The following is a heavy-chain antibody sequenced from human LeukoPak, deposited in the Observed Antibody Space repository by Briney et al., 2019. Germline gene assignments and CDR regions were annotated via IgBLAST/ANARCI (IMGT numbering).Heavy chain of an antibody. V-gene: IGHV1-46*01. D-gene: IGHD3-22*01. Sequence: ASVKVSCKASGYTFTSYYMHWVRQAPGQGLEWMGIINPSGGSTSYAQKFQGRVTMTRDMSTSTVYMELSRLRSEDTAVYYCAREPYYDSSGYYYVSYYYYYMDVWGKGTTVTVSS. CDR3: AREPYYDSSGYYYVSYYYYYMDV. CDR1: GYTFTSYY. CDR2: INPSGGST. J-gene: IGHJ6*03.